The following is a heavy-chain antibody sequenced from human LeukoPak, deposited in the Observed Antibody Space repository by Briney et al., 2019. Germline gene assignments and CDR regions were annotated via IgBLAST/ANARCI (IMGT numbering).Heavy chain of an antibody. Sequence: PSETLSLTCTVSVGSISSSSYSWGWIRQPPGKGLEWIVSIYYSGSTYYNPSLKSRVTISVDTSKNQFSLKLSSVTAADTAMYYCASLTYYYDSSGYYPRRPNPRFDYWGQGTLVTVSS. D-gene: IGHD3-22*01. V-gene: IGHV4-39*01. CDR2: IYYSGST. CDR3: ASLTYYYDSSGYYPRRPNPRFDY. CDR1: VGSISSSSYS. J-gene: IGHJ4*02.